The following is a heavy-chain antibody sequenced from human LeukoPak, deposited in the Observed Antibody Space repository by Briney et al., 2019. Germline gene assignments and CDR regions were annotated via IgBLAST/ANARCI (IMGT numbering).Heavy chain of an antibody. Sequence: SETLSLTCAVYGGSFSGYYWSWIRQPPGKGLEWIGEINHSGSTNYNPSLKSRVTISVDTSKNQFSLKLSSVTAADTAVYYCARIDWNYSRYYYYYMDVWGKGTTVTVSS. J-gene: IGHJ6*03. D-gene: IGHD1-7*01. CDR3: ARIDWNYSRYYYYYMDV. V-gene: IGHV4-34*01. CDR1: GGSFSGYY. CDR2: INHSGST.